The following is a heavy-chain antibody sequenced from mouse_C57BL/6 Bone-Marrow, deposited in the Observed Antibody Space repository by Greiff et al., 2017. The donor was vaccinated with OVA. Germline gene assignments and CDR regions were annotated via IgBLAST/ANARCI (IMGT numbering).Heavy chain of an antibody. Sequence: QVQLKESGAELARPGASVKLSCKASGYTFTSYGISWVKQRTGQGLEWIGEIYPRSGNTYYNEKFKGKATLTADTSSSTAYMELRSLTSEDSAVYFCARYGNSVWDDAYWGQGTLVTVSA. D-gene: IGHD2-10*02. CDR3: ARYGNSVWDDAY. CDR2: IYPRSGNT. V-gene: IGHV1-81*01. J-gene: IGHJ3*01. CDR1: GYTFTSYG.